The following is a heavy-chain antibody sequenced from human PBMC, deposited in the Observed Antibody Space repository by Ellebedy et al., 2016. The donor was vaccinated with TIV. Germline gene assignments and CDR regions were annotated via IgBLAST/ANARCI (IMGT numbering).Heavy chain of an antibody. J-gene: IGHJ4*02. CDR2: INPHSGRT. V-gene: IGHV1-2*02. CDR3: VSVGATAGVDS. Sequence: AASVQVSCKASTYIFIHRLRQAPGQRLECTGWINPHSGRTTYAQKFQGRVTVTRDTSISTVYMELSRLRYDDTAVYYCVSVGATAGVDSWGQGTLVTVSS. CDR1: TYIFI. D-gene: IGHD1-26*01.